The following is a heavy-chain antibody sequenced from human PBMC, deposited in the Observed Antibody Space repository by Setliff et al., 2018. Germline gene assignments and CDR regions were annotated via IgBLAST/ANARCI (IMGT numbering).Heavy chain of an antibody. Sequence: GESLKISCKGSGYSFTDYWIAWVRQTPGKGLEWMGTIYPGNADTRYSPSFQGQVTISTDTSINTAFLQWNNLKASDTAVYYCARPPCSGGSCYPYFFDYWGQGTLVTVSS. V-gene: IGHV5-51*01. D-gene: IGHD2-15*01. CDR3: ARPPCSGGSCYPYFFDY. CDR2: IYPGNADT. CDR1: GYSFTDYW. J-gene: IGHJ4*02.